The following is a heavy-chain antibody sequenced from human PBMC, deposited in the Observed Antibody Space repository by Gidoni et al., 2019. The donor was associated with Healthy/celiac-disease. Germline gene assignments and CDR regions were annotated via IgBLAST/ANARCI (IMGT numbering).Heavy chain of an antibody. CDR1: GGSVSSGSYY. Sequence: QVQLQESGPGLVKPSETLSLTCTVSGGSVSSGSYYWCWIRQPPGKGLEWIGYIYYSGSTNYNPSLKSRVTISVDTSKNQFSLKLSSVTAADTAVYYCARDWSTGYYYYGMDVWGQGTTVTVSS. V-gene: IGHV4-61*01. J-gene: IGHJ6*02. CDR3: ARDWSTGYYYYGMDV. CDR2: IYYSGST. D-gene: IGHD4-17*01.